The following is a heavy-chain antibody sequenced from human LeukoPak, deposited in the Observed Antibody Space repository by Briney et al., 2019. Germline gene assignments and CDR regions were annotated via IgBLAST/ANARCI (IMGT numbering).Heavy chain of an antibody. Sequence: GASVKVSCKASGGTFSSYAISWVRQAPGQGLEWMGGIIPIFGTANYAQKFQGRVTITADKSTSTAYMELSSLRSEDTAVYYCARDRGETYYYDSSGYDLDYWGQGTLVTVSS. CDR1: GGTFSSYA. V-gene: IGHV1-69*06. J-gene: IGHJ4*02. CDR2: IIPIFGTA. CDR3: ARDRGETYYYDSSGYDLDY. D-gene: IGHD3-22*01.